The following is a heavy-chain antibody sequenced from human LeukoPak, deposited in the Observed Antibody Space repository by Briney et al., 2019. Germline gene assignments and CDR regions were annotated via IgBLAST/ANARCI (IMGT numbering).Heavy chain of an antibody. D-gene: IGHD2-2*02. CDR1: GFTFDSYA. CDR2: ISGSGGST. J-gene: IGHJ3*02. V-gene: IGHV3-23*01. Sequence: PGGSLRLSCAASGFTFDSYAMSWVRQAPGKGLEWVXVISGSGGSTYYADSVKGRFTISRDNPKNTLYLQMNSLRAEDTAVYYCAKVIYGLPGDAFDIWGQGTMVTVSS. CDR3: AKVIYGLPGDAFDI.